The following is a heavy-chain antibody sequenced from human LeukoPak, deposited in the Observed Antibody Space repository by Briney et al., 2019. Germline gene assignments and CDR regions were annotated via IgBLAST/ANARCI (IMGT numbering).Heavy chain of an antibody. V-gene: IGHV3-74*01. CDR1: GFTFNAHW. CDR2: INTDGSST. J-gene: IGHJ3*02. D-gene: IGHD3-10*01. Sequence: GGSLRLSCAASGFTFNAHWMHWVRQAPGKGLVWVSRINTDGSSTSYADSVKGRFTISRDNAKNTLYLQMNSLRAEDTAVYYCAKNYYGSGSYYNAGAFDIWGQGTMVTVSS. CDR3: AKNYYGSGSYYNAGAFDI.